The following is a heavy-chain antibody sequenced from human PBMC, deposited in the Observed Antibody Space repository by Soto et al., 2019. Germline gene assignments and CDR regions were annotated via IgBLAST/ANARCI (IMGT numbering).Heavy chain of an antibody. D-gene: IGHD1-26*01. CDR2: ISAYNANT. CDR1: GYTFTTYG. J-gene: IGHJ4*02. V-gene: IGHV1-18*01. Sequence: QVHLVQSGAKVKKPGASVKVSCKASGYTFTTYGIAWVRQAPGQGLEWMGWISAYNANTDYAQRLQGRVTITTDTSTSTAHMELRSLRSDDTAVYYCARGRYLDYWGQGTLVTVSS. CDR3: ARGRYLDY.